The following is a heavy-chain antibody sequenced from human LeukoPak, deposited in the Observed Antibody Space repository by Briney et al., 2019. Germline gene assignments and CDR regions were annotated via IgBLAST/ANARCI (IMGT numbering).Heavy chain of an antibody. J-gene: IGHJ5*02. CDR3: ARGHLGVVISWFDP. CDR2: IIPIFGTA. Sequence: SVKVSCKASGGTFSSYAISWVRQAPGQGLEWMGGIIPIFGTANYAQKFQGRVTITADESTSTAYMELSSLRSEDTAVYYCARGHLGVVISWFDPWGQGTLVTVSS. V-gene: IGHV1-69*13. D-gene: IGHD3-3*01. CDR1: GGTFSSYA.